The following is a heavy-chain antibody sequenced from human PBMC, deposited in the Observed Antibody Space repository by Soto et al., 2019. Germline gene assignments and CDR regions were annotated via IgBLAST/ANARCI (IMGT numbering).Heavy chain of an antibody. CDR3: AKDPRRGQWLVRGNWFDP. CDR2: ISGSGGST. J-gene: IGHJ5*02. CDR1: GFTFSSYA. V-gene: IGHV3-23*01. Sequence: GGSLRLSCAASGFTFSSYAMSWVRQAPGKGLEWVSAISGSGGSTYYADSVKGRFTISRDNSKNTLYLQMNSLRAEDTAVYYCAKDPRRGQWLVRGNWFDPWGQGTLVTVSS. D-gene: IGHD6-19*01.